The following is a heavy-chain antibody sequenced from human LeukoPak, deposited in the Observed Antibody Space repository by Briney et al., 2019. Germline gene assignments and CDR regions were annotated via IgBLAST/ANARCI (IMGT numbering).Heavy chain of an antibody. D-gene: IGHD1-14*01. Sequence: PSETLSLTCTVSGGSISSGGYYWSWIRQPPGKGLEWIGYIYHSGSTYYNPSLKSRVTISVDRSKNQFSLKLSSVTAADTAVYYCARGIKSSVPTPHNWFDPWGQGTLVTVSS. CDR2: IYHSGST. CDR1: GGSISSGGYY. J-gene: IGHJ5*02. V-gene: IGHV4-30-2*01. CDR3: ARGIKSSVPTPHNWFDP.